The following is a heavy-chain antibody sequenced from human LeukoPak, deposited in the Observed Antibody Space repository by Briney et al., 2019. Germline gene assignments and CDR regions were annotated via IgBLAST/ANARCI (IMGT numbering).Heavy chain of an antibody. J-gene: IGHJ4*02. CDR3: ARRGSGYTEPIDY. CDR1: GFTFSSYS. Sequence: GGSLRLSCAASGFTFSSYSMNWVRQAPGKGLEWVSFISTSSSTMYYADSVKGRFTISRDNAKNSLYLQMNSLRAEDTAVYYCARRGSGYTEPIDYWGQGTLVTVSS. CDR2: ISTSSSTM. V-gene: IGHV3-48*04. D-gene: IGHD5-12*01.